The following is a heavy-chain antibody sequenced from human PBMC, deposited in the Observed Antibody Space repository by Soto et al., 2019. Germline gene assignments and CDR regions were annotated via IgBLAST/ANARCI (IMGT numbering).Heavy chain of an antibody. CDR3: AHPRGYGVFDAVDI. D-gene: IGHD4-17*01. Sequence: PGGSLRLSCTASGSIFSTYAMNWVRQAPGEGLEWVSAISSNGGNTFYAESVRGRFTISRDNSVNTLYLQMSSLRTEDTAVYYCAHPRGYGVFDAVDIWGQGTMVTVSS. V-gene: IGHV3-23*01. J-gene: IGHJ3*02. CDR1: GSIFSTYA. CDR2: ISSNGGNT.